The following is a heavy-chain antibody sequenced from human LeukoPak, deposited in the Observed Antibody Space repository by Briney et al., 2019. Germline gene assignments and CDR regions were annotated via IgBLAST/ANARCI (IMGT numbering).Heavy chain of an antibody. CDR3: ARSRYNLQGDNWFDP. CDR2: MNPNSGNA. Sequence: ASVKVSCKASGYTFTSYDINWVRQATGQGLEWMGWMNPNSGNAGYAQKFQGRVTMTRNTSISTAYMELSSLRSDDTAVYYCARSRYNLQGDNWFDPWGQGTLVTVSS. D-gene: IGHD5-24*01. J-gene: IGHJ5*02. V-gene: IGHV1-8*01. CDR1: GYTFTSYD.